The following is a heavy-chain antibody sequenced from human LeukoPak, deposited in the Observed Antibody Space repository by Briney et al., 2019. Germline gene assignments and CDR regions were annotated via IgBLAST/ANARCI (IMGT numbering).Heavy chain of an antibody. Sequence: PGGSLRLSCAASGFTFSSYEMNWVRKAPGKGLEWVSYISSSGSTIYYADSVKGRFTISRDNAKNTLYLQMNSLRAEDTAVYYCAKDTVRNTYYYDSSGYISEPYFDYWGQGTLVTVSS. CDR3: AKDTVRNTYYYDSSGYISEPYFDY. V-gene: IGHV3-48*03. D-gene: IGHD3-22*01. CDR2: ISSSGSTI. CDR1: GFTFSSYE. J-gene: IGHJ4*02.